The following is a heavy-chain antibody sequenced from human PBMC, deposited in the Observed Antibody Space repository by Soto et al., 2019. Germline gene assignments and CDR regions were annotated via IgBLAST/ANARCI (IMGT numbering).Heavy chain of an antibody. CDR3: AGGETHGFDY. CDR1: GGSFSGYY. CDR2: INHSGST. V-gene: IGHV4-34*01. J-gene: IGHJ4*02. Sequence: SETLSLTCAVYGGSFSGYYWSWIRQPPGKGLEWIGEINHSGSTNYNPSLNSRVTISVDTSKNQFYLKLSSVTAADTDVYYCAGGETHGFDYWGQGTLVTVSS.